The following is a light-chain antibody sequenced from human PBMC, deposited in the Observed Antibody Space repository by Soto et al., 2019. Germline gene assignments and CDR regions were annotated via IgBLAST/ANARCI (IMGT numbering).Light chain of an antibody. V-gene: IGKV1-9*01. Sequence: IPLTQSPSSLSASVGDRVTITCRASQGISNYLAWYQQEPGKAPKLLIYAASTLQSGVPSRFSGSGSGTDFTLTVDNLQPEDFATYYCQQLNSYEITFGQGTRLEIK. CDR3: QQLNSYEIT. CDR2: AAS. CDR1: QGISNY. J-gene: IGKJ5*01.